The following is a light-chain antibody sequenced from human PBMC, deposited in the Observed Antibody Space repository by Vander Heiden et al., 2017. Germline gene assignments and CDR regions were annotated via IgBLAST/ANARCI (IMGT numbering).Light chain of an antibody. CDR2: KAS. Sequence: IQITQSPSTLSASVGDRVTITCRASQSISSWLAWYQQKPGKAPKLLIYKASSLESGVPSRFSGSGSGTEFTLTISSLQPDDFATYYCQQYRTFGQGTKVEIK. CDR3: QQYRT. CDR1: QSISSW. V-gene: IGKV1-5*03. J-gene: IGKJ1*01.